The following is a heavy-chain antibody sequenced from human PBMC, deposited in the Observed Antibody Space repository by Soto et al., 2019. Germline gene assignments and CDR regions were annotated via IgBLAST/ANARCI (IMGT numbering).Heavy chain of an antibody. CDR3: ARDLFSLTGQPWFAP. V-gene: IGHV1-18*01. CDR2: ISAYNGNT. J-gene: IGHJ5*02. Sequence: ASVKVSCKASGYTFTSYGISWVRQAPGQGLEWMGWISAYNGNTNYAQKLQGRVTMTTDTSTSTAYMELRSLRSDDTAVYYCARDLFSLTGQPWFAPWGQVTLVTVSS. D-gene: IGHD3-9*01. CDR1: GYTFTSYG.